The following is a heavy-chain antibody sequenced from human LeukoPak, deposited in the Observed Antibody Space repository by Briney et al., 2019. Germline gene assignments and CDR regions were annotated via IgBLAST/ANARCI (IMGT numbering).Heavy chain of an antibody. J-gene: IGHJ4*02. D-gene: IGHD6-19*01. CDR2: IKQDGSEK. CDR3: ARDPESIAVAGTVGSVDY. V-gene: IGHV3-7*01. Sequence: GGSLRLSCAASGITFSIYWMSWVRQAPGKGLEWVANIKQDGSEKYYVDSVKGRFTISRDNAKNSLYLQMNSLRAEDTAVYYCARDPESIAVAGTVGSVDYWGQGTLVTVSS. CDR1: GITFSIYW.